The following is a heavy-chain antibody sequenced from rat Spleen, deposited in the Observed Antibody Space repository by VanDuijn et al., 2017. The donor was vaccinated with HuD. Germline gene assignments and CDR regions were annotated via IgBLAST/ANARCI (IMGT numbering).Heavy chain of an antibody. J-gene: IGHJ3*01. CDR2: ISTGGDNT. V-gene: IGHV5-27*01. CDR1: GFTFSNYY. CDR3: ATGPRILRLDWFTY. Sequence: EVQLVESGGGLVQPGRSLKLSCAASGFTFSNYYMAWVRQAPTKGLEWVAYISTGGDNTYYRDSVKGRFTISRDNAKSTLYLQVDSLTSEDTATYYCATGPRILRLDWFTYWGQGTLVTVSS. D-gene: IGHD1-6*01.